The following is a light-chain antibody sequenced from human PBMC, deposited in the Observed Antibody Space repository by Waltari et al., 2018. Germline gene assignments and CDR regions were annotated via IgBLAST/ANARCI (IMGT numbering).Light chain of an antibody. CDR1: SPRRFY. Sequence: SSEPTQDPAMSVALGQTVRITCQGDSPRRFYASWYQQKPGQAPVLVMYGKNNRPSGIPDRFSDSSSGNTASLTITGAQAEDEADYYWNSRDSSDNPVFGGGTKLTVL. V-gene: IGLV3-19*01. J-gene: IGLJ2*01. CDR2: GKN. CDR3: NSRDSSDNPV.